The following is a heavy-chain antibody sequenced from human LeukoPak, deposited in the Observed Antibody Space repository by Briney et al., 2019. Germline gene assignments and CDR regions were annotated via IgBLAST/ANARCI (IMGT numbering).Heavy chain of an antibody. V-gene: IGHV3-7*01. CDR2: IKQDGSAK. CDR1: GFTFSYYW. D-gene: IGHD4-17*01. CDR3: AKEIWPTVTTPGWTYFDY. J-gene: IGHJ4*02. Sequence: GGSLRLSCAASGFTFSYYWMSWVRQAPGKGLEWVANIKQDGSAKYYLDSVKGRFTISRDNSKNTLYLQMNSLRAEDTAVYYCAKEIWPTVTTPGWTYFDYWGQGALVTVSS.